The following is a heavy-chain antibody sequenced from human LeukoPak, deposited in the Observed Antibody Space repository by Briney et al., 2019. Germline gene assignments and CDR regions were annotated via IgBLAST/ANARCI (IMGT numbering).Heavy chain of an antibody. CDR2: IVVGTGNT. D-gene: IGHD5-18*01. CDR3: ARVPASAMVGWFDP. J-gene: IGHJ5*02. V-gene: IGHV1-58*01. CDR1: GFTFTSSA. Sequence: SVKVSCKASGFTFTSSAVQWVRQARGQRLEWIGWIVVGTGNTKCAQKFQERVTITRDLSTSTAYMGLSSLRSEDTAVYYCARVPASAMVGWFDPWGQGTLVTVSS.